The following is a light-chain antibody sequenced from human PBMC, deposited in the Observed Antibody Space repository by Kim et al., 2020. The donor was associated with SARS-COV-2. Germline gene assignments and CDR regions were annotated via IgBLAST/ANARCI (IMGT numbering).Light chain of an antibody. CDR2: DAT. CDR1: QNIAKF. Sequence: DIQMTQSPSSLSASVGGRVTIACRASQNIAKFLNWYQQKPGEAPRLLIHDATTLQSGVSPRFSGSGFGTDFTLTISSLQSEDVATYFCQHSFNVPITFGQGTRLEIK. CDR3: QHSFNVPIT. V-gene: IGKV1-39*01. J-gene: IGKJ5*01.